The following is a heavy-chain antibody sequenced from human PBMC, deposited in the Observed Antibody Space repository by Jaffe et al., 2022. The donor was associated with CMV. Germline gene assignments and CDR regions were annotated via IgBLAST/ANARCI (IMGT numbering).Heavy chain of an antibody. Sequence: QVQLQQWGAGLLKPSETLSLTCAVYGGSFSGYYWSWIRQPPGKGLEWIGEINHSGSTNYNPSLKSRVTISVDTSKNQFSLKLSSVTAADTAVYYCARVRLNDYDFWSGYYTDYYYYYMDVWGKGTTVTVSS. CDR1: GGSFSGYY. V-gene: IGHV4-34*01. J-gene: IGHJ6*03. CDR2: INHSGST. CDR3: ARVRLNDYDFWSGYYTDYYYYYMDV. D-gene: IGHD3-3*01.